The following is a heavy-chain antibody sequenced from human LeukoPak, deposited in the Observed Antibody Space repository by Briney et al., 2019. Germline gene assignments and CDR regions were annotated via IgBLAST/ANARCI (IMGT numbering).Heavy chain of an antibody. CDR2: ISAYNGNT. Sequence: ASVKVSCKASGYTFTSYGISWVRQAPGQGLEWMGWISAYNGNTNYAQELQGRVTMTTDTSTSTAYMELRSLRSDDTAVYYCARDYAPRYYDILTGYGMDVWGQGTTVTVSS. D-gene: IGHD3-9*01. V-gene: IGHV1-18*01. CDR1: GYTFTSYG. CDR3: ARDYAPRYYDILTGYGMDV. J-gene: IGHJ6*02.